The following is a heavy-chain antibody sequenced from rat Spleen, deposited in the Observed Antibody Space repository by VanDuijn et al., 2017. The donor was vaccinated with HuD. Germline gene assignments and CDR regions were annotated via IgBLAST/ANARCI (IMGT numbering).Heavy chain of an antibody. J-gene: IGHJ2*01. CDR2: ISYDGGRN. D-gene: IGHD3-1*01. CDR1: GFTFSDYY. Sequence: EVQLVESDGGLVQPGRSLKLSCAASGFTFSDYYMAWVRQAPTKGLEWVATISYDGGRNFYRDSVKGRFTISRDNAKSSLYLQMDSLRSEDTATYYCARHWGHPFDYWGQGVMVTVSS. V-gene: IGHV5-29*01. CDR3: ARHWGHPFDY.